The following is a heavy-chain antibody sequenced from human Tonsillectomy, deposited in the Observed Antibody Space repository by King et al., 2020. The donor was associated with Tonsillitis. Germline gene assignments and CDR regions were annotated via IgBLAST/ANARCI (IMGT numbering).Heavy chain of an antibody. D-gene: IGHD3-3*01. CDR3: ARGSWSSIFGVVTTASFDP. CDR1: GGSISSYY. Sequence: LQLQESGPGLVKPSETLSLTCTVSGGSISSYYWSWIRQPPGKGLEWIGYIYYSGSTNYNPSLKSRVTISVDTSKNQLSLKLSSVTAADTAVYYCARGSWSSIFGVVTTASFDPWGQGTLVTVSS. V-gene: IGHV4-59*01. J-gene: IGHJ5*02. CDR2: IYYSGST.